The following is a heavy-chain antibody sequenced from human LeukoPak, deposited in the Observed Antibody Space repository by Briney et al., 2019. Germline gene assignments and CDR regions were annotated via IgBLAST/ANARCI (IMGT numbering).Heavy chain of an antibody. Sequence: PGGSRRLSCAASGFTFSSYAMSWVRNALGKGLDSVSGISTNGGNTSYADSVKGRFTISRDNPRNTLYMQMNSLSAEDTAVYYCSVMHRYYDGSGYWVQWGQGTLVTVSS. CDR2: ISTNGGNT. V-gene: IGHV3-23*01. CDR3: SVMHRYYDGSGYWVQ. CDR1: GFTFSSYA. D-gene: IGHD3-22*01. J-gene: IGHJ4*02.